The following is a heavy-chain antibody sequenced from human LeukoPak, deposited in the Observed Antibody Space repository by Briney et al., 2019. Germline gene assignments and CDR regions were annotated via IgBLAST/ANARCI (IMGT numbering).Heavy chain of an antibody. CDR3: ARDGGRAAAGSPDY. CDR1: GFTVSSNY. V-gene: IGHV3-33*08. D-gene: IGHD6-13*01. Sequence: GGSLRLSCAASGFTVSSNYMSWVRQAPGKGLEWVAVIWYDGSNKYYADSVEGRFTISRDNSKNTLYLQMNSLRAEDTAVYYCARDGGRAAAGSPDYWGQGNLVTVSS. J-gene: IGHJ4*02. CDR2: IWYDGSNK.